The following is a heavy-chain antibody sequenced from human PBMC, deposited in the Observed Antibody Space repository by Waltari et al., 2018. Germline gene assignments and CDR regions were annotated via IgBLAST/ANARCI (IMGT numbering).Heavy chain of an antibody. CDR1: GGTFSSYA. Sequence: QVQLVQSGAEVKKPGSSVKVSCKASGGTFSSYAISWVRQAPGQGLEWMGGIIPILGIANYAQKFQGRVTITADKSTSTAYMELSSLRSEDTAVYYCARGEAVAGKDYYYYYYMDVWGKGTTVTVSS. CDR2: IIPILGIA. J-gene: IGHJ6*03. V-gene: IGHV1-69*10. D-gene: IGHD6-19*01. CDR3: ARGEAVAGKDYYYYYYMDV.